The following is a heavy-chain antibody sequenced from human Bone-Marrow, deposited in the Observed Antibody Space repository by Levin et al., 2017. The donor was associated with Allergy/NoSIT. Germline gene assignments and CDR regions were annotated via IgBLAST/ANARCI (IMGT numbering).Heavy chain of an antibody. CDR2: ISGSGGST. D-gene: IGHD4-17*01. J-gene: IGHJ4*02. V-gene: IGHV3-23*01. Sequence: GGSLRLSCAASGFSFSSYAMSWVRQAPGKGLAWVSTISGSGGSTYYADSVKGRFTISRDNSKNTLYLQMNSLRAEDTAVYYCAKDDYGVIKPLNFDYWGQGTLVTVSS. CDR1: GFSFSSYA. CDR3: AKDDYGVIKPLNFDY.